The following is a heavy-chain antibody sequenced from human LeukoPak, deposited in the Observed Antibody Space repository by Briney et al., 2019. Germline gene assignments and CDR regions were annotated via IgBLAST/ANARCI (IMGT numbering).Heavy chain of an antibody. CDR3: ARSYVDTAMAAGY. CDR1: GGSISGGGYY. CDR2: IYYSGST. V-gene: IGHV4-31*03. D-gene: IGHD5-18*01. J-gene: IGHJ4*02. Sequence: SQTLSLTCTVSGGSISGGGYYWSWIRQHPGKGLEWIGYIYYSGSTYYNPSLKSRVTISVDTSKNQFSLKLSSVTAADTAVYYCARSYVDTAMAAGYWGQGTLVTVSS.